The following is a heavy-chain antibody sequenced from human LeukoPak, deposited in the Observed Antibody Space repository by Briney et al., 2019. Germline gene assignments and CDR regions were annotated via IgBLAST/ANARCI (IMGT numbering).Heavy chain of an antibody. CDR1: GFAFSSYA. D-gene: IGHD6-19*01. V-gene: IGHV3-23*01. CDR3: AKDRVSVEGSSSGWPNYFDY. CDR2: ISCSGGST. Sequence: GSLRLSCAASGFAFSSYAMSWVRPAPGKGLEWVSAISCSGGSTYYADSVKGRFTISRDNSKNTLYLQMNSLRAEDTAVYYCAKDRVSVEGSSSGWPNYFDYWGQGTLVTVSS. J-gene: IGHJ4*02.